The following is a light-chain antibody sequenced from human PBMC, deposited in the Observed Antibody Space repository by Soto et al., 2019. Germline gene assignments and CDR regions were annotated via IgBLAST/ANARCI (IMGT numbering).Light chain of an antibody. CDR1: SSDFGAYNY. V-gene: IGLV2-14*01. J-gene: IGLJ3*02. Sequence: QSALTQPASVSGSPGQSITISCAGTSSDFGAYNYVSWYQQHPGKAPKLVIYEAGDRPSGVSNRFSGSKSGNTASLTISGLQAEDEADYYCSSYTSSTTQVFGGGTKLTVL. CDR2: EAG. CDR3: SSYTSSTTQV.